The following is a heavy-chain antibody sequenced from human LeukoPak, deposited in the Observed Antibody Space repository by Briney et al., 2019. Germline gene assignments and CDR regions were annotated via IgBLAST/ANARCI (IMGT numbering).Heavy chain of an antibody. CDR2: IIPIFGTA. J-gene: IGHJ6*02. Sequence: SVKVPCKASGGTFSSYAISWVRQAPGQGLEWMGGIIPIFGTANYAQKFQGRVTITADESTSTAYMELSSLRSEDTAVYYCARGSHSYGTLYGMDVWGQGTTVTVSS. CDR3: ARGSHSYGTLYGMDV. V-gene: IGHV1-69*13. D-gene: IGHD5-18*01. CDR1: GGTFSSYA.